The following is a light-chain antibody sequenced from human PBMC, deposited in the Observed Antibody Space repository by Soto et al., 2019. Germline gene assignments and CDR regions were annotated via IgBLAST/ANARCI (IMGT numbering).Light chain of an antibody. CDR2: EVN. Sequence: QSALTQPPSASGSPGQSVTISCTGTSSDIGSYNYVSWYQQHPGKAPKLMISEVNKRPSGVPDRFSGSKSGNTASLTVSGLQGEDEADYYCSSYAGSNNLVFGGGTKLTVL. CDR1: SSDIGSYNY. V-gene: IGLV2-8*01. CDR3: SSYAGSNNLV. J-gene: IGLJ2*01.